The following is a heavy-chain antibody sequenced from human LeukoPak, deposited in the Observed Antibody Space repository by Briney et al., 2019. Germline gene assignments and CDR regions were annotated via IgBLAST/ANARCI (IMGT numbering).Heavy chain of an antibody. CDR2: IRYDGSKK. CDR3: AKATLDTAYCGGDCYPDV. J-gene: IGHJ6*04. V-gene: IGHV3-30*02. D-gene: IGHD2-21*02. CDR1: RVTFSTYG. Sequence: GGSLRLSCAASRVTFSTYGMHWVRQARGKGLEWVAFIRYDGSKKYHVDSVKGRFTISRDNSKNTLYLQMNSLRPEDTAVYYCAKATLDTAYCGGDCYPDVWGRGTTVTVSS.